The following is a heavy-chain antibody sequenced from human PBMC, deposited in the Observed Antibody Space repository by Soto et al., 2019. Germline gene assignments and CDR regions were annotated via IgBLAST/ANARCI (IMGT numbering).Heavy chain of an antibody. CDR3: ARLGTGYSSGWNDY. CDR2: IDPSDSYT. D-gene: IGHD6-19*01. CDR1: GYSFTSYW. V-gene: IGHV5-10-1*01. Sequence: PGESLKISCKGSGYSFTSYWISCLRQMPGKGLEWMGRIDPSDSYTNYSPSFQGHVTISAAKSISTAYLQWSSLKASDTAMYYCARLGTGYSSGWNDYWGQGTMVTVSS. J-gene: IGHJ4*02.